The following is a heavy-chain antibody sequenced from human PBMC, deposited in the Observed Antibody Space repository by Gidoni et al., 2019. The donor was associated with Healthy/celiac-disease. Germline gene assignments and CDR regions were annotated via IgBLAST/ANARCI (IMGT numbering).Heavy chain of an antibody. V-gene: IGHV3-23*01. CDR2: ISGSGGST. J-gene: IGHJ5*02. Sequence: EVQLLESGGGLVQHGGSLRLSCAASGFTFSSYAMSWVRQAPGKGLEWVSAISGSGGSTYYADSVKGRFTISRDNSKNTLYLQMNSLRAEDTAVYYCAKGGVVAAAGRGRWFDPWGQGTLVTVSS. CDR1: GFTFSSYA. CDR3: AKGGVVAAAGRGRWFDP. D-gene: IGHD6-13*01.